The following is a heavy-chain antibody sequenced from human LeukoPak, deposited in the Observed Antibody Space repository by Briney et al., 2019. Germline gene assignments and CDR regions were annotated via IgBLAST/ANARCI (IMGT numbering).Heavy chain of an antibody. Sequence: ASVKVSCKASGYTFTSYGISWVRQAPGQGLEWMGWISAYNGNTNYAQKLQGRVTMTTDTSTSTAYMELRSLRSDDTAVYYCARDLSPYDSSGYYPNYYYYYYMDVWGKGTTVTVSS. CDR3: ARDLSPYDSSGYYPNYYYYYYMDV. J-gene: IGHJ6*03. CDR1: GYTFTSYG. V-gene: IGHV1-18*01. CDR2: ISAYNGNT. D-gene: IGHD3-22*01.